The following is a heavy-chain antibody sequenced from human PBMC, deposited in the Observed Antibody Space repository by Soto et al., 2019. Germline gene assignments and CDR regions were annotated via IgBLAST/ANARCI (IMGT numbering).Heavy chain of an antibody. CDR3: ARSVVPPQPKGLAV. CDR2: INGASGKI. D-gene: IGHD2-2*01. J-gene: IGHJ6*02. Sequence: QVQLVQSGAEVKKPGASVKVSCQSSGYSFSIYAMHWLRQVPGQSLEWMGWINGASGKIEYSQKWQDRVILSRDTSATTDYIEVSSLRLDYTAVYYSARSVVPPQPKGLAVWGQGTTVIVSS. CDR1: GYSFSIYA. V-gene: IGHV1-3*01.